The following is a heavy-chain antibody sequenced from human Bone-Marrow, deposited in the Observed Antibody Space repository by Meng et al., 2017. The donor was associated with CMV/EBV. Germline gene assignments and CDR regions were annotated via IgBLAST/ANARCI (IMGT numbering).Heavy chain of an antibody. V-gene: IGHV1-2*02. J-gene: IGHJ5*02. CDR2: IKPNSGGT. Sequence: ASVKVSCKATGYTFTGYYMHWVRQAPGQGLEWMGWIKPNSGGTNYAQKFQGRVTMTRDTSTSTVYIELSSLRSEDTAVYYWARSRLGGNWFDPWGQGTLVTVSS. CDR1: GYTFTGYY. CDR3: ARSRLGGNWFDP. D-gene: IGHD3-16*01.